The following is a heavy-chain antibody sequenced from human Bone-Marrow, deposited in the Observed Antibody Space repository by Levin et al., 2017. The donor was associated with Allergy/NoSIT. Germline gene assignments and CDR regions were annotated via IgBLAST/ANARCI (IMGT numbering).Heavy chain of an antibody. J-gene: IGHJ1*01. D-gene: IGHD6-13*01. V-gene: IGHV3-48*02. CDR3: ARLVAAATPGY. Sequence: PGGSLRLSCAASGFTFSSYSMNWVRQAPGKGLEWVSYISSSSETIYYADSVKGRFTISRDNAKNSLYLQMNRLRDEDTAIYYCARLVAAATPGYWGQGTLVTVSS. CDR1: GFTFSSYS. CDR2: ISSSSETI.